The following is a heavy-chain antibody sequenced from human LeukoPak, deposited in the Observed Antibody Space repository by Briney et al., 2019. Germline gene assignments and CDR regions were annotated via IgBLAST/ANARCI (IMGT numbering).Heavy chain of an antibody. CDR3: TTLRLAASDH. V-gene: IGHV3-15*01. CDR2: IKSRAGGGTI. Sequence: GGSLRLSCEAAGFTFSDAWMSWVRQPPGKGLEGVGRIKSRAGGGTIDYAAPVQDRFTISRDDSRNTIYLHMNSLKTEDSGVYFCTTLRLAASDHWGQGTLVTVSS. D-gene: IGHD3-9*01. J-gene: IGHJ4*02. CDR1: GFTFSDAW.